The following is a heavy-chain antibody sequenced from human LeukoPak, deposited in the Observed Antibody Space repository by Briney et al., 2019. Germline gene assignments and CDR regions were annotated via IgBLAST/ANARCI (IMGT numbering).Heavy chain of an antibody. CDR2: ISGSGGT. J-gene: IGHJ4*02. V-gene: IGHV3-23*01. Sequence: GGSLRLSCAASGFTFNNYAMSWVRQAPGKGLEWVSAISGSGGTYYADSVKGRFIISGDNSKNTLYLQMNSLSAEDTAIYYCAKHPSVGNFEYWARGTLVTVPS. CDR3: AKHPSVGNFEY. CDR1: GFTFNNYA. D-gene: IGHD4-23*01.